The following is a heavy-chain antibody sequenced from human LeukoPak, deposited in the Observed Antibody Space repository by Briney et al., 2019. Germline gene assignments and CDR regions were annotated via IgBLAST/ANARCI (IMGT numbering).Heavy chain of an antibody. CDR1: GGSITSSY. Sequence: SETLSLTCNVSGGSITSSYWSWIRQPAGKGLEWIGRFYASGSSNYNPSLKSRVTMSVDTSKNQFSLKLSSVTAADTAVYYCARGRRAARPLSPYYYGMDVWGQGTTVTVSS. J-gene: IGHJ6*02. CDR3: ARGRRAARPLSPYYYGMDV. CDR2: FYASGSS. D-gene: IGHD6-6*01. V-gene: IGHV4-4*07.